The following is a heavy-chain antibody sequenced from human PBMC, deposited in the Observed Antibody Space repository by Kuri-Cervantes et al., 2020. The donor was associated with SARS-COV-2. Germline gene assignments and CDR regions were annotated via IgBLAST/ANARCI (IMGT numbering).Heavy chain of an antibody. CDR3: VRDGDHWNFDY. CDR1: GFTFSGHW. V-gene: IGHV3-74*01. D-gene: IGHD1-1*01. CDR2: INPDGSYT. J-gene: IGHJ4*02. Sequence: GESLKISCAVSGFTFSGHWIHWVRQAPGKGLVWVSRINPDGSYTNNADSVKGRFTLSRDNAKNMLFLQMNSLRAEDTAVYYCVRDGDHWNFDYWGQGTLVTVS.